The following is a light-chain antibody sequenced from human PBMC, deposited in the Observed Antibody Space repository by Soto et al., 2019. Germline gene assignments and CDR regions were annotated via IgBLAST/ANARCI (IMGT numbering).Light chain of an antibody. CDR3: QQYNIYSWT. J-gene: IGKJ1*01. Sequence: DIQMTHSPSTLSASVGDIVTITCRASESISTWLAWYQQKPGKAPNLLIYKASSLESGVPSRFSGSGSGTEFTLTISSLQPDDFATYYCQQYNIYSWTFGQGTKVDIK. CDR2: KAS. CDR1: ESISTW. V-gene: IGKV1-5*03.